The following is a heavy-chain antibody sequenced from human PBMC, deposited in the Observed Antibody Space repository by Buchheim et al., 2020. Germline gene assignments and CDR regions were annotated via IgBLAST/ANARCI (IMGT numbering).Heavy chain of an antibody. CDR1: GFTFSSYA. V-gene: IGHV3-30-3*01. J-gene: IGHJ6*02. D-gene: IGHD4-17*01. CDR3: ARGRDYGDSYYYYYYGMDV. CDR2: ISYDGSNK. Sequence: QVQLVESGGGVVQPGRSLRLSCAASGFTFSSYAMHWVRQAPGKGLEWVAVISYDGSNKYYADSVKGRFTISRDNSKKTLYLQMNSLRAEDTAVYYCARGRDYGDSYYYYYYGMDVWGQGTT.